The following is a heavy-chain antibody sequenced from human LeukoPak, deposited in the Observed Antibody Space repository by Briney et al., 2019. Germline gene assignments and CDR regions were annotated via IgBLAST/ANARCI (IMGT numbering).Heavy chain of an antibody. CDR1: GFTFSSYG. CDR3: AKVGAVAGTDYYYYGMDV. V-gene: IGHV3-30*18. Sequence: PGGSLGLSCAASGFTFSSYGMHWVRQAPGKGLEWVAVISYDGSNKYYADSVKGRFTISRDNSKNTLYLQMNSLRAEDTAVYYCAKVGAVAGTDYYYYGMDVWGKGTTVTVSS. CDR2: ISYDGSNK. D-gene: IGHD6-19*01. J-gene: IGHJ6*04.